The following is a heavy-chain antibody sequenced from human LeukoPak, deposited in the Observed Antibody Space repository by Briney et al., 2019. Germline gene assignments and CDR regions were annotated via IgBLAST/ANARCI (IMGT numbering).Heavy chain of an antibody. J-gene: IGHJ4*02. D-gene: IGHD4-17*01. V-gene: IGHV3-20*04. CDR3: ARTMTTVTTTFDY. CDR1: GFTFDDYG. Sequence: GGSLRLSCAASGFTFDDYGMSWVRHAPGEGLEWVSGINWNGGSTVYADSVKGRFTISRDNAKNSLYLQMNSLRAEDTALYYCARTMTTVTTTFDYWGQGTLVTVSS. CDR2: INWNGGST.